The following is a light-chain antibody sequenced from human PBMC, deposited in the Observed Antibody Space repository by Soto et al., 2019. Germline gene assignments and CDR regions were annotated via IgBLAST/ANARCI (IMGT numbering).Light chain of an antibody. V-gene: IGLV1-47*01. Sequence: QSVLTQPPSASGTPGQRVTISCSGSSSNIGSNYVYWYKQLPGTAPKLLIYRNNQRPSGVPDRFSGSKSGTSASRAISGLRSEEEADYYCAAWDDSLSGHYVFGTGTKLTVL. CDR2: RNN. CDR3: AAWDDSLSGHYV. CDR1: SSNIGSNY. J-gene: IGLJ1*01.